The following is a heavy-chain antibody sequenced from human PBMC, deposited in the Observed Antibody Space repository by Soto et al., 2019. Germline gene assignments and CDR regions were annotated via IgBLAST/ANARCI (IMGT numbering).Heavy chain of an antibody. D-gene: IGHD6-19*01. V-gene: IGHV4-59*01. CDR2: IYYSGST. CDR1: CGSISSYY. CDR3: ARGLEGIAVAGTEVILFDP. J-gene: IGHJ5*02. Sequence: ETLSLTCTVSCGSISSYYWSWIRQPPGKGLEWIGYIYYSGSTNYNPSLKSRVTISVDTSKNQFSLKLSSVTAADTAVYYCARGLEGIAVAGTEVILFDPWGQGILATV.